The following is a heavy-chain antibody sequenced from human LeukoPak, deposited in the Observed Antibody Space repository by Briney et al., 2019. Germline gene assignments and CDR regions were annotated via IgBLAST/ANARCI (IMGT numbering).Heavy chain of an antibody. CDR3: ATVPPSMTTVTTGWFDP. CDR2: FDPEDGET. CDR1: GYTLTELS. V-gene: IGHV1-24*01. J-gene: IGHJ5*02. D-gene: IGHD4-17*01. Sequence: SVKVSCKVSGYTLTELSMHWVRQAPGKGLEWMGGFDPEDGETIYAQKFQGRVTMTEDTSTDTAYMELSSLRSEDTAVYYCATVPPSMTTVTTGWFDPWGQGTLVTVSS.